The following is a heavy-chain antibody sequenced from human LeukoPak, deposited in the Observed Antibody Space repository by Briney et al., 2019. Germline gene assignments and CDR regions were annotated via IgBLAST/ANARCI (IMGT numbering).Heavy chain of an antibody. D-gene: IGHD3-10*01. V-gene: IGHV1-8*01. CDR3: ARSSVLLWFGEIY. Sequence: ASVKVSCKASGYTFTSYDINWVRQATGQGLEWMGWMNPNTGNTGYAQKFQGRVTMTRDTSISTAYMELSRLRSDDTAVYYCARSSVLLWFGEIYWGQGTLVTVSS. CDR2: MNPNTGNT. CDR1: GYTFTSYD. J-gene: IGHJ4*02.